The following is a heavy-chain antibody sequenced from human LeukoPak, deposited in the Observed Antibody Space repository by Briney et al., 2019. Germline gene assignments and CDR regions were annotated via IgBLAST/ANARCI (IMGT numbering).Heavy chain of an antibody. J-gene: IGHJ4*02. CDR3: ARVVYSGSWGYFDY. CDR2: IYYSGST. Sequence: SETLSLTCTVSGGSISSYYRTWIRQPPGKGLEGLGYIYYSGSTNYNPSLKSRVTISVDTSKTQFSLKLSSVTAADTAVYYCARVVYSGSWGYFDYWGQGTLVTVSS. CDR1: GGSISSYY. D-gene: IGHD3-10*01. V-gene: IGHV4-59*12.